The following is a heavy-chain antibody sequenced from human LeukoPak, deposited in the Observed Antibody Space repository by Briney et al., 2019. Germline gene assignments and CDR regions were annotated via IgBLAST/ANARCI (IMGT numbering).Heavy chain of an antibody. D-gene: IGHD3-22*01. J-gene: IGHJ5*02. CDR1: GAPFRNYA. CDR3: ARADSSAYPAAP. Sequence: SVKVSCKASGAPFRNYALTWVRQAPGQGLEWMGRIVPFLDMTDYAQKFQGRVTFSADKSTSTAYMEVTSLRSDDTAVYYCARADSSAYPAAPWGQGTLVTVSS. CDR2: IVPFLDMT. V-gene: IGHV1-69*04.